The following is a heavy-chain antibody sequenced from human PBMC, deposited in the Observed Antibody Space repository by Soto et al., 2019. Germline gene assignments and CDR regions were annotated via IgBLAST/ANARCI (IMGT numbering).Heavy chain of an antibody. V-gene: IGHV3-30*18. Sequence: VGSLRLSCEASGFNFRTFGMHWVRQAPGKGLEWVAITSYDGITKYYADSVKGRFTISRDNSKDTLHLQMDSLRAEDTAVYYCAKDGIALVRDPLGNWFDSWGQGTLVTVSS. CDR1: GFNFRTFG. CDR2: TSYDGITK. D-gene: IGHD3-10*01. CDR3: AKDGIALVRDPLGNWFDS. J-gene: IGHJ5*01.